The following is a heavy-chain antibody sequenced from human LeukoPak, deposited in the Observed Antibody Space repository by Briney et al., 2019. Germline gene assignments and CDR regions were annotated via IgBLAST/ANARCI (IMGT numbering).Heavy chain of an antibody. J-gene: IGHJ4*02. D-gene: IGHD6-13*01. Sequence: QPGGPLRLPCAASRFTFSNYPKHWVRQATGKALEWVSAISGSGGSTYYADSVKGRFTISRDNSKNTLYLQMNSLRAEDTAVYYCSKGQGEGSSWQALDYWGQGTLVTVSS. CDR3: SKGQGEGSSWQALDY. V-gene: IGHV3-23*01. CDR1: RFTFSNYP. CDR2: ISGSGGST.